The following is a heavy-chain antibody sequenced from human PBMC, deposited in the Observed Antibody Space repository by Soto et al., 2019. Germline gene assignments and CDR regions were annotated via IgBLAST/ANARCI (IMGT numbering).Heavy chain of an antibody. CDR1: GGTFSSYA. D-gene: IGHD2-15*01. CDR3: ATGYCSGGSCYPPPYFDY. Sequence: QVQLVQSGAEVKKPGSSVKVSCKASGGTFSSYAISWVRQAPGQGLEWMGGIIPIFGTANYAQKFRGRVTITADKSTSTAYMELSSLRSEDTAVYYCATGYCSGGSCYPPPYFDYWGQGTLVTVSS. J-gene: IGHJ4*02. CDR2: IIPIFGTA. V-gene: IGHV1-69*06.